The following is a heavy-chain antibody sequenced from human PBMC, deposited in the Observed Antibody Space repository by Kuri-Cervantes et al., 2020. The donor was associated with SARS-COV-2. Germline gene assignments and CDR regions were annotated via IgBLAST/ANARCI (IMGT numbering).Heavy chain of an antibody. D-gene: IGHD3-22*01. Sequence: ASVKVSCKASGYTFTGYYMHWVRQAPGQGLEWMGWINPNSGGTNYAQKFQGWVTMTRDTSISTVYMELSRLRSDDTAAYYCARSTTFRRLVVISQGGAFDNWCQGTMVTVSS. CDR3: ARSTTFRRLVVISQGGAFDN. J-gene: IGHJ3*02. V-gene: IGHV1-2*04. CDR1: GYTFTGYY. CDR2: INPNSGGT.